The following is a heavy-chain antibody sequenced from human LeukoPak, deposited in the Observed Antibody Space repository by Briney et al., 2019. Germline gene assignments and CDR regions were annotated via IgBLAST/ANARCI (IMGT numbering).Heavy chain of an antibody. V-gene: IGHV3-21*01. CDR1: GFTFSSYS. D-gene: IGHD6-19*01. CDR2: ISSSSSYI. J-gene: IGHJ5*02. Sequence: PGGSLRLSCAASGFTFSSYSMNWVRQAPGKGLEWVSSISSSSSYIYYADSVKGRFTISRDNAKNSLYLQMNSLRAEDTAVYYCARVGYSSGWYIDWFDPWGQGTLVTVSS. CDR3: ARVGYSSGWYIDWFDP.